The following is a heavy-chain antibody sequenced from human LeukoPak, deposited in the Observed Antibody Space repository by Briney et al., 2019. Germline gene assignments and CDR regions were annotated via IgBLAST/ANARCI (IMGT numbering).Heavy chain of an antibody. J-gene: IGHJ3*02. CDR3: ARVTNTEYAFDI. CDR2: ISSNGGST. Sequence: GGSLRLSCAASGFTFSSYAMHWVRQAPGKGLEYVSAISSNGGSTYYANSVKGRFTTSRDNSKNTLYLQMGSLRAEDMAVYYCARVTNTEYAFDIWGQGTMVTVSS. CDR1: GFTFSSYA. V-gene: IGHV3-64*01. D-gene: IGHD1-1*01.